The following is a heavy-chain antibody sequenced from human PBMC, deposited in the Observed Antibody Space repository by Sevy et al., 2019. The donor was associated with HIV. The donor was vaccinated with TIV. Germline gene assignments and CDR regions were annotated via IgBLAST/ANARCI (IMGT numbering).Heavy chain of an antibody. J-gene: IGHJ4*02. Sequence: GGSLRLSCAASGFSFSSYGMHWVRQAPGKGLEWMSYIKYDGSNKDYADSVKGRFTISRDKTKNTLYLQMNSLRVEDTAVFYCVKEGGGEGGDHWGQGTLVTVSS. CDR2: IKYDGSNK. V-gene: IGHV3-30*02. CDR3: VKEGGGEGGDH. D-gene: IGHD3-16*01. CDR1: GFSFSSYG.